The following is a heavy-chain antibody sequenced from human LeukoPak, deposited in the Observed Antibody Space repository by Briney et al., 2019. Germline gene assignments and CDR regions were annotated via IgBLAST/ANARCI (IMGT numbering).Heavy chain of an antibody. CDR1: GFTFSDHY. CDR2: ISSSGSTI. Sequence: GGSLRLSCAASGFTFSDHYMSWIRQAPGKGLEWVSYISSSGSTIYYADSVKGRFTISRDNAKNSLYLQMNSLRAEDTAVYYCARVLGVNYDILTGYNWFDPWGQGTLVTVSS. D-gene: IGHD3-9*01. J-gene: IGHJ5*02. V-gene: IGHV3-11*01. CDR3: ARVLGVNYDILTGYNWFDP.